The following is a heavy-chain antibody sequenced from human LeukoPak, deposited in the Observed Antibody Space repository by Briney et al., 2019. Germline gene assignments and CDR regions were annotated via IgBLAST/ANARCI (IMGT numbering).Heavy chain of an antibody. CDR1: GYTLTSYG. D-gene: IGHD3-10*01. V-gene: IGHV1-18*04. J-gene: IGHJ4*02. CDR2: ISAHNGNT. CDR3: ARGLLHGSGSYYARPFDY. Sequence: ASVKVSCKASGYTLTSYGISWVRQAPGQGLECVGWISAHNGNTNYARKLQGRVTMTTDTSTSTAYLELRSLRSDDTAVYYCARGLLHGSGSYYARPFDYWGQGTLVTVSS.